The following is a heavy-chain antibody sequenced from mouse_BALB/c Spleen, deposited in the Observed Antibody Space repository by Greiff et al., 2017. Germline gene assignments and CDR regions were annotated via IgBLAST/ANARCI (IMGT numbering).Heavy chain of an antibody. J-gene: IGHJ2*01. V-gene: IGHV14-4*02. Sequence: EVQLQQSGAELVRSGASVKLSCTASGFNIKDYYMHWVKQRPEQGLEWIGWIDHENGDTEYAPKFQGKATMTADTSSNTAYLQLSSLTSEDTAVYYCNAIYYDRRDYWGQGTTLTVSS. D-gene: IGHD2-4*01. CDR2: IDHENGDT. CDR1: GFNIKDYY. CDR3: NAIYYDRRDY.